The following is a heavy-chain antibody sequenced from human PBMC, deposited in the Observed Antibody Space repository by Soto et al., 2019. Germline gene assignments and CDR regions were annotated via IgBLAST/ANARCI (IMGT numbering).Heavy chain of an antibody. J-gene: IGHJ5*02. V-gene: IGHV1-2*02. CDR3: ARGRYLEWVGSGWFVA. CDR1: GYGFDAYY. CDR2: INPYSGDT. Sequence: QVQLVQPGAEVKKPGASVKVSCKASGYGFDAYYMHWVRQAPGQGLEWMGWINPYSGDTNYAQKFWGRVTMTRDTSISTAYMELSSLTADDTAVDYCARGRYLEWVGSGWFVAWGLGTQDTVSA. D-gene: IGHD3-3*01.